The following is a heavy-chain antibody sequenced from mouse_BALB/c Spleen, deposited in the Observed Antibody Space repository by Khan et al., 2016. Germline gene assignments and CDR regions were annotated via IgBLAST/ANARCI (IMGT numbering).Heavy chain of an antibody. CDR3: ARGYGNYVSYAMDY. J-gene: IGHJ4*01. CDR1: GFSLTTYG. V-gene: IGHV2-9*02. D-gene: IGHD2-1*01. Sequence: QVQLQQSGPGLVAPSQSLSITCTVAGFSLTTYGVHWIRQPPGKGLEWLGVIWAGGSTNYNSALMSRLSITKDNSKSQVFLKMNSLQTDDTAMYYWARGYGNYVSYAMDYWGQGTSVTVSS. CDR2: IWAGGST.